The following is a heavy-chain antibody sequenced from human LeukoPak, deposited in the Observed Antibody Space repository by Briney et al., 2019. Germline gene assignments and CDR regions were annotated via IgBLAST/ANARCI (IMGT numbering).Heavy chain of an antibody. Sequence: SEILSLTCTVSGDSISNSYWSWIRQPPGEAREWIGYIYYSGSTNYNPSLKSRVTISVDTSKNHFSLKLSSVTAADTAVYYCAREGVILWFGELYSWFDPWGQGTLVTVSS. CDR2: IYYSGST. CDR3: AREGVILWFGELYSWFDP. CDR1: GDSISNSY. J-gene: IGHJ5*02. V-gene: IGHV4-59*01. D-gene: IGHD3-10*01.